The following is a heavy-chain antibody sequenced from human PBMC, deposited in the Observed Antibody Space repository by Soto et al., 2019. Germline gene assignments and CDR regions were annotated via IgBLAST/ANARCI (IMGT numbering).Heavy chain of an antibody. Sequence: ASVKVSCKAPGYTFTGYYMHWVRQAPGQGLEWMGWINPNSGGTNYAQKFQGRVTMTRDTSISTAYMELSRLRSDDTAVYYCARSAVLYYYDSSGYYYGYWGQGTLVTVSS. J-gene: IGHJ4*02. V-gene: IGHV1-2*02. D-gene: IGHD3-22*01. CDR1: GYTFTGYY. CDR3: ARSAVLYYYDSSGYYYGY. CDR2: INPNSGGT.